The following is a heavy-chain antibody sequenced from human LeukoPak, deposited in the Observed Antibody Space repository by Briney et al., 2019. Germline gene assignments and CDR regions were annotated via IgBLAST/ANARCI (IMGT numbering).Heavy chain of an antibody. CDR3: AKPGYSYGPQNDYNNHMDV. CDR1: GFTFTNAW. CDR2: TNGGKT. V-gene: IGHV3-15*01. D-gene: IGHD5-18*01. J-gene: IGHJ6*03. Sequence: SGGSLRLSCAASGFTFTNAWMTWVRQAPGKGLEWVGRTNGGKTDYAAPVKGRFTISRDDSKDTLYLQMDSLKIEDTAVYYCAKPGYSYGPQNDYNNHMDVWGKGTTVIVSS.